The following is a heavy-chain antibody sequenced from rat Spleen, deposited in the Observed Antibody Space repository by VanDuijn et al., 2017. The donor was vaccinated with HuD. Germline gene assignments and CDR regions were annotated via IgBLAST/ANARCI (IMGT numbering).Heavy chain of an antibody. CDR1: GFNFKDYW. Sequence: EVKLVESGGGLVQPGRSLKLSCATSGFNFKDYWMGWVRQAPGKGLEWVASITNASGRTYYPDSVKGRFTIARDTAQNTLYLQMNSLRSEDTATYDCARGGFFRFWGQGVMVTVSS. D-gene: IGHD1-6*01. V-gene: IGHV5-31*01. J-gene: IGHJ2*01. CDR3: ARGGFFRF. CDR2: ITNASGRT.